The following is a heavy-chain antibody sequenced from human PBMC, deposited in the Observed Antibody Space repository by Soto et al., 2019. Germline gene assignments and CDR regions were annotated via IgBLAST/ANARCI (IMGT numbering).Heavy chain of an antibody. CDR2: IGSTGRDT. CDR3: LKGGWGHVLDF. J-gene: IGHJ6*02. Sequence: EVHLVESGGGLVKPGESLRLSCGASGFIFNSHTMTWVRQVTGKGLEWVSSIGSTGRDTYYPDSLKGRLTISRDNAKNSLYPQMDSRRAEDTVVYYCLKGGWGHVLDFWGQGTTVTVSS. D-gene: IGHD3-16*01. V-gene: IGHV3-21*06. CDR1: GFIFNSHT.